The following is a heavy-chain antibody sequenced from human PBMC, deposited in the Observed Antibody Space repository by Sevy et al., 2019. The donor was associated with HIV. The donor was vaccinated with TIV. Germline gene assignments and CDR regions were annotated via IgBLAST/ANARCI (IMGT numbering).Heavy chain of an antibody. Sequence: ASVKVSCKASGYTFTGYYMHWVRQAPGQGLEWMGWINPNSGDTNYAQKFHGRVTMTRDTSINTAYMELSRLRSDDTAVYYCASPGGYSHGSLLDYWGQGTLVTVSS. D-gene: IGHD5-18*01. CDR1: GYTFTGYY. V-gene: IGHV1-2*02. CDR3: ASPGGYSHGSLLDY. CDR2: INPNSGDT. J-gene: IGHJ4*02.